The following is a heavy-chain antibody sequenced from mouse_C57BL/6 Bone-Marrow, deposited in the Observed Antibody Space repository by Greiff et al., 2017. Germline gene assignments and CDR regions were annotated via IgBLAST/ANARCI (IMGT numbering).Heavy chain of an antibody. CDR3: ARLEFDGSSGDWYFDV. V-gene: IGHV1-85*01. D-gene: IGHD1-1*01. Sequence: QVQLQQSGPELVKPGASVKLSCKASGYTFTSYDINWVKQRPGPGLEWIGWIYPRDGSTTYNEKFTGKATLTVDTSSSTAYMELHSLTSEDSAVYFCARLEFDGSSGDWYFDVWGTGTTVTVSS. J-gene: IGHJ1*03. CDR1: GYTFTSYD. CDR2: IYPRDGST.